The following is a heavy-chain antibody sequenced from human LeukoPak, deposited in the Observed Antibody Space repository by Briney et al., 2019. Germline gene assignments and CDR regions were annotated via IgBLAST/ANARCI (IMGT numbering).Heavy chain of an antibody. CDR2: ISAYNGNA. V-gene: IGHV1-18*01. CDR3: ARVGAYCTSSSCFDY. J-gene: IGHJ4*02. D-gene: IGHD2-2*01. CDR1: GYTFTNYG. Sequence: ASVKVSCKASGYTFTNYGINWVRQAPGQGLEWMGWISAYNGNADYAQKFQGRVTMTTDTSTSTAYMELRSLRSDDTAVYFCARVGAYCTSSSCFDYWGQGNLVTVSS.